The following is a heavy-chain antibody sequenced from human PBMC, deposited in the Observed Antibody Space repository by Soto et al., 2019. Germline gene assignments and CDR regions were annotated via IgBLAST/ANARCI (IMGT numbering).Heavy chain of an antibody. V-gene: IGHV3-48*01. D-gene: IGHD3-3*01. CDR1: GFTFSSYS. CDR2: ISSSSSTI. Sequence: EVQLVESGGGLVQPGGSLRLSCAASGFTFSSYSMNWVRQAPGKGLEWVSYISSSSSTIYYADSVKGRFTISRDNAKNSLYPQMNSLRAEDTAVYYCARPFWSGYIDYWGQGTLVTVSS. CDR3: ARPFWSGYIDY. J-gene: IGHJ4*02.